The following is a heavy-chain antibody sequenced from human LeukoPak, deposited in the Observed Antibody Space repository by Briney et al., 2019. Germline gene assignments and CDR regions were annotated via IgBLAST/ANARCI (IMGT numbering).Heavy chain of an antibody. J-gene: IGHJ3*02. Sequence: GGSLRLSCAASGFTFSNSWMSWVRQAPGKGLEWVADIKQDESEKNYVDSVKGRFTISRDNAENSLYLQMNSLRVEDTAVYYCVRDETWNFGLSWYDGYDIWGQGTMVTVSS. CDR1: GFTFSNSW. D-gene: IGHD1-7*01. CDR2: IKQDESEK. CDR3: VRDETWNFGLSWYDGYDI. V-gene: IGHV3-7*01.